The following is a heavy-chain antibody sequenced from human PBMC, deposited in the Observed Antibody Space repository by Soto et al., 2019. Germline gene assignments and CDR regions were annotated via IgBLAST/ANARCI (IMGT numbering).Heavy chain of an antibody. CDR3: AKGVVMAVAGTAYWYFDL. Sequence: DVQLVESGGGLVQPGRSLRLSCAASGFTFDDYAMHWVRQAPGKGLEWVSGISWNSGSIGYADSVKGRFPISRDIAKHSLYLQMNSLRAEDTAFYYCAKGVVMAVAGTAYWYFDLWGRGTLVTVSS. CDR2: ISWNSGSI. CDR1: GFTFDDYA. V-gene: IGHV3-9*01. D-gene: IGHD6-19*01. J-gene: IGHJ2*01.